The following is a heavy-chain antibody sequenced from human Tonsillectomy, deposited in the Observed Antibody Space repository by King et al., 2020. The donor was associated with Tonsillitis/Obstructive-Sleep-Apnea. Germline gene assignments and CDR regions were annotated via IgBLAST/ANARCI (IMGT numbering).Heavy chain of an antibody. V-gene: IGHV1-2*06. CDR1: GYTFTDYY. Sequence: VQLVESATEVKKPGASVKVSCKASGYTFTDYYMHWVRQAPGQGREWMGRINPNSGVTNFAQKFQDRGTMTRETSISTAYLEGSSLRSDDTAVYFCARESGRFVEWLYLGYWGQGTLVTVSS. J-gene: IGHJ4*02. CDR2: INPNSGVT. D-gene: IGHD3-3*01. CDR3: ARESGRFVEWLYLGY.